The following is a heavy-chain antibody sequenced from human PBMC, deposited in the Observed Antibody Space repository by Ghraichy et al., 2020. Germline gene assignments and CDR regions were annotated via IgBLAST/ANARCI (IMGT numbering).Heavy chain of an antibody. CDR3: AREPVPGIVAAGTSLEDQDAFDI. Sequence: TLSLTCTVSGGSISSGNYYWTWIRQHPGKGLEWIGYIYYSGSTYYNPSLKSRVTISIDTSKNQFSLKLSSVTAADTAVYYCAREPVPGIVAAGTSLEDQDAFDIWGQGKMVTVSS. CDR2: IYYSGST. CDR1: GGSISSGNYY. D-gene: IGHD6-13*01. V-gene: IGHV4-31*03. J-gene: IGHJ3*02.